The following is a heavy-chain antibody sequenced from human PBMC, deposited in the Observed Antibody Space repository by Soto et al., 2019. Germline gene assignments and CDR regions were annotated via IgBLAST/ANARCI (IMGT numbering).Heavy chain of an antibody. J-gene: IGHJ4*02. CDR3: VRARSTDSRPDY. V-gene: IGHV3-21*01. D-gene: IGHD3-22*01. CDR1: RFTFSLYS. Sequence: RLYCAASRFTFSLYSMIWVRQAPGKGLEWVASITSSSSYIYYEDSLKGRFTISRDNAKNSLFLQLDSLRAEDTAVYFCVRARSTDSRPDYWGQGTLVTVSS. CDR2: ITSSSSYI.